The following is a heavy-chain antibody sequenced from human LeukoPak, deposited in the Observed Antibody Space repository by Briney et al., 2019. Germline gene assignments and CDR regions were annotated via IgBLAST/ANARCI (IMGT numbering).Heavy chain of an antibody. CDR3: AREVVITTRGDWFDP. CDR1: GYTFTGYY. Sequence: ASVKVCCKASGYTFTGYYMHWVRQAPGQGLEWMGWINPNSGGTNYAQKFQGRVTMTRDTSISTAYMELSRLRSDDTAVYYCAREVVITTRGDWFDPWGQGTLVTVSS. J-gene: IGHJ5*02. CDR2: INPNSGGT. V-gene: IGHV1-2*02. D-gene: IGHD3-22*01.